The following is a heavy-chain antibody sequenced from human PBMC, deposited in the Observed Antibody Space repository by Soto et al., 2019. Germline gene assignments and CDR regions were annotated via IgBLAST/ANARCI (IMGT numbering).Heavy chain of an antibody. J-gene: IGHJ4*02. CDR1: GCTFSSYA. CDR2: ISGSGGAT. D-gene: IGHD3-9*01. Sequence: VGSLRLSCEASGCTFSSYAMNWVRHSPGKGLEWISVISGSGGATYFADSVKGRFVISRDNSKNTLYLQMNSLRAEDTAIYYCAKATLRLVNTLVFDYWGQG. V-gene: IGHV3-23*01. CDR3: AKATLRLVNTLVFDY.